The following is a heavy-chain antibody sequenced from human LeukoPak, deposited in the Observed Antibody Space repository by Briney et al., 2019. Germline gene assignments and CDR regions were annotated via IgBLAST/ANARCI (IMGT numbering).Heavy chain of an antibody. J-gene: IGHJ2*01. CDR3: AGGQGWHFDL. CDR1: GITFSSLW. Sequence: GGSLRLSCAASGITFSSLWMSWFRQAPGKGLEWVAVIKLDGSEEHYVASVKGRFTISRDSTSLYLQMNSLRAEDTALYYCAGGQGWHFDLWGRGTLITVSS. D-gene: IGHD2-15*01. V-gene: IGHV3-7*01. CDR2: IKLDGSEE.